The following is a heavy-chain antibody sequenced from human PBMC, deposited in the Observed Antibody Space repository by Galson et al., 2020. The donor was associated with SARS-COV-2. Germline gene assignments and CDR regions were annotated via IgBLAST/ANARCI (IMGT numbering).Heavy chain of an antibody. Sequence: SETLSLTCGVFGDSLVGYYWTWIRQPPGKGLEWIGDIYHRGNTNYNSSLKSRVTISLDMSKSQFFLNLTSVTAADTAVYFCARGRNTDLFSDNYYMDVWGRGTTVTVSS. J-gene: IGHJ6*03. D-gene: IGHD2-2*02. CDR3: ARGRNTDLFSDNYYMDV. CDR2: IYHRGNT. CDR1: GDSLVGYY. V-gene: IGHV4-34*01.